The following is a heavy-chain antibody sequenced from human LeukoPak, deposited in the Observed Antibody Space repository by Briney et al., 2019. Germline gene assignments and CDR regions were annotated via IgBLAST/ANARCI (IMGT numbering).Heavy chain of an antibody. D-gene: IGHD3-16*02. CDR1: GGTFSSYA. CDR3: ARATPLMITFGGVIVSGTSYYYGMDV. V-gene: IGHV1-69*10. Sequence: ASVKVSCKASGGTFSSYAISWVRQAPGQGLEWMGGIIPILGTANYAQKFQGRVTITADKSTSTAYMELSSLRSEDTAVYYCARATPLMITFGGVIVSGTSYYYGMDVWGKGTTVTVSS. J-gene: IGHJ6*04. CDR2: IIPILGTA.